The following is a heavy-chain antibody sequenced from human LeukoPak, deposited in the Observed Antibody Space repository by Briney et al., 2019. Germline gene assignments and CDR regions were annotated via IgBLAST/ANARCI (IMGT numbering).Heavy chain of an antibody. Sequence: WVAVSVTHAHYRGCLHGYYWRWLGQAPPKGREGIGEINHSVSTNYNPPHPSRVTISVNTSKHQLSLKLSSVTAADTAVYYGARHGGGARFGFDPWGQGTLVTVSS. CDR1: RGCLHGYY. D-gene: IGHD3-10*01. CDR3: ARHGGGARFGFDP. V-gene: IGHV4-34*01. J-gene: IGHJ5*02. CDR2: INHSVST.